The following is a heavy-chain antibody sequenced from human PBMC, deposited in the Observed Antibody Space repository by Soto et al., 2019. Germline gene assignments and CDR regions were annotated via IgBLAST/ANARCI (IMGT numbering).Heavy chain of an antibody. V-gene: IGHV1-46*03. D-gene: IGHD2-21*01. J-gene: IGHJ3*02. Sequence: ASVKVSCKASGYTFTSYYMHWVRQAPGQGLEWMGIINPSGGSTSYARKFQGRVTMTRDTSTSTVYMELSSLRSEDTAVYYCARELPPGDAFDIWGQGTMVNVSS. CDR2: INPSGGST. CDR1: GYTFTSYY. CDR3: ARELPPGDAFDI.